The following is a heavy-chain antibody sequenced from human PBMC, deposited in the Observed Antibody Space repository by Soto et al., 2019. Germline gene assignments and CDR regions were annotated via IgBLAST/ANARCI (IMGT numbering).Heavy chain of an antibody. J-gene: IGHJ6*02. V-gene: IGHV3-30*18. Sequence: GGSLRLSCAASGFTFSSYGMHWVRQAPGKGLEWVAVISYDGSNKYYADSVKGRFTISRDNSKNTLYLQMNSLRAEDTAVYYCAKDVSVDYYYGMDVWGQGTTVTVSS. D-gene: IGHD2-15*01. CDR3: AKDVSVDYYYGMDV. CDR1: GFTFSSYG. CDR2: ISYDGSNK.